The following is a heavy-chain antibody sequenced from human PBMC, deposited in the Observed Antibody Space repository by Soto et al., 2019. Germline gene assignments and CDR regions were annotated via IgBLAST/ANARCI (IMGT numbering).Heavy chain of an antibody. J-gene: IGHJ4*02. CDR3: AKSGSEEYYYDSSGYPHDLYYFDY. V-gene: IGHV3-23*01. CDR1: GFTFSIYA. D-gene: IGHD3-22*01. Sequence: HPGGSLRLSCAASGFTFSIYAMSWVRQAPGKGLEWVSAISGSGGSTYYADSVKGRFTISRDNPKNTLYLQMNSLRAEDTAVYYCAKSGSEEYYYDSSGYPHDLYYFDYWGQGTLVTVSS. CDR2: ISGSGGST.